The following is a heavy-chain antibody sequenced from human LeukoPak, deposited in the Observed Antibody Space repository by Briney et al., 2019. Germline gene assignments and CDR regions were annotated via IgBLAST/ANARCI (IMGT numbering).Heavy chain of an antibody. J-gene: IGHJ5*02. CDR2: ICYSGST. CDR1: GGSVSSGSYY. CDR3: ARAVLYGDYAHWFDP. V-gene: IGHV4-61*01. Sequence: PSETLSLTCTVSGGSVSSGSYYWSWIRQPPGKGLEWIGYICYSGSTNYNPSLKSRVSISVDTSKNQFSLKLSSVTAADTAVYYCARAVLYGDYAHWFDPWGQGTLVTVSS. D-gene: IGHD4-17*01.